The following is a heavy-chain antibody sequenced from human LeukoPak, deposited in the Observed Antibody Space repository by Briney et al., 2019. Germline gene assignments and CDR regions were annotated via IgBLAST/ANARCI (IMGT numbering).Heavy chain of an antibody. J-gene: IGHJ4*02. Sequence: PSQTLSLTCTVSGGSLTGYFWSWIRQPPGKGLEWVGYYEGNTNYNPSLKSRVTTSVDTSKNQFSLRLNSVTAADTAVYYCVRQGTITYAYFDSWGQGVPVTVSS. CDR1: GGSLTGYF. D-gene: IGHD2-2*01. CDR2: YEGNT. V-gene: IGHV4-59*08. CDR3: VRQGTITYAYFDS.